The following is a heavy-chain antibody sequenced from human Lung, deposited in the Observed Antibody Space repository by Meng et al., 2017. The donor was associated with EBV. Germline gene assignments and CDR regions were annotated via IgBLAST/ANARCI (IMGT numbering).Heavy chain of an antibody. J-gene: IGHJ4*02. Sequence: QLGQAGATSKSAAAVMNGSCKECVYTFTKYYMQWERQAPGQGLEWMEIINPSGGSTSYAQKFQGRVTMTRNTSTSTVYMELSSLRSEDTAVYYCARVIRGTQLGYWGQGTLVTVSS. CDR2: INPSGGST. D-gene: IGHD1-1*01. CDR3: ARVIRGTQLGY. V-gene: IGHV1-46*01. CDR1: VYTFTKYY.